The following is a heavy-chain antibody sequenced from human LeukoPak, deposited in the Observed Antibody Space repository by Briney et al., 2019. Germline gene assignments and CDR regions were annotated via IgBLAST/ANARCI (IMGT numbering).Heavy chain of an antibody. CDR1: VFTVCINS. CDR3: VGDTSGPYYFNY. Sequence: VGSLRLSCAVSVFTVCINSMSSVPQAPGKGLEWVSIIYSGGSTYYADSVKGRFTISTDNFKNTVYLQMNSLRAEDTALYYCVGDTSGPYYFNYWGQGTLVTVSS. J-gene: IGHJ4*02. V-gene: IGHV3-66*01. CDR2: IYSGGST. D-gene: IGHD2-8*01.